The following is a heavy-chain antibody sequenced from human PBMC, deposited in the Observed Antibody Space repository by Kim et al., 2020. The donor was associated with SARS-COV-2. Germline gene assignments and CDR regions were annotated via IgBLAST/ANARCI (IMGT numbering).Heavy chain of an antibody. V-gene: IGHV3-33*06. CDR3: AKDRGDYGWFDP. CDR1: GFTFSSYA. D-gene: IGHD4-17*01. J-gene: IGHJ5*02. CDR2: IWYDGSNK. Sequence: GGSLRLSCAASGFTFSSYAMHWVRQAPGKGLEWVAVIWYDGSNKYYADSVKGRFTISRDNSKNTLYLQMNSLRAEDTAVYYCAKDRGDYGWFDPWGQGTLVTVSS.